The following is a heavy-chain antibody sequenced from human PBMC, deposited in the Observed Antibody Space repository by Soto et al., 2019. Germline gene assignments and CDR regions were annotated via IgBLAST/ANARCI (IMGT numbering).Heavy chain of an antibody. CDR1: GGSISSSSYY. Sequence: QLQLQESGPGLVKPSETLSLTCTVSGGSISSSSYYWGWIRQPPGKGLEWIGSIYYSGSTYYNPSLKSRVTISVDTSKNQFSLKLSSVTAADTAVYYCARHLTTVVNVAGAFDIWGQGTMVTVSS. J-gene: IGHJ3*02. D-gene: IGHD4-17*01. CDR3: ARHLTTVVNVAGAFDI. CDR2: IYYSGST. V-gene: IGHV4-39*01.